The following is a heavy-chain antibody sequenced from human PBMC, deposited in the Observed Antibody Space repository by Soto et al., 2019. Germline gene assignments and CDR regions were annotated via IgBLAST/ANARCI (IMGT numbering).Heavy chain of an antibody. CDR1: GFTFSGSG. D-gene: IGHD3-10*01. Sequence: EVQLVESGGGLVQPGGSVKLSCAASGFTFSGSGIHWVRQASGKGLEWVGRVKTRSYSYATAYTASVEGRFTISRDDLKNTAYLQMNSRKTEGTAAYYCARLRARGDDYNSPPYYLDYWGQGTLVTVSS. CDR2: VKTRSYSYAT. J-gene: IGHJ4*02. CDR3: ARLRARGDDYNSPPYYLDY. V-gene: IGHV3-73*02.